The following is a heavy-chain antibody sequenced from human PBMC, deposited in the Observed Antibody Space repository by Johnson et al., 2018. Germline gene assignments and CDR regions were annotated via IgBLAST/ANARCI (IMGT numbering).Heavy chain of an antibody. CDR2: ISTSSSYI. D-gene: IGHD4-17*01. V-gene: IGHV3-21*01. Sequence: VQLVESGGGLVKPGGSLRLTCAASGFIFGTYSMNWVRQAPGKGLEWVSSISTSSSYINYADSVKGRFTISRDNAKNSLYLQMNSLRAEDTAVYYCARDLTTGTTNSEYFQPWGQGTLVTVSS. J-gene: IGHJ1*01. CDR1: GFIFGTYS. CDR3: ARDLTTGTTNSEYFQP.